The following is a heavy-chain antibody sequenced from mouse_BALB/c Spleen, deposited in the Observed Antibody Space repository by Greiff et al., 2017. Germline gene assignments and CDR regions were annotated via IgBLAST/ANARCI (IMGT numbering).Heavy chain of an antibody. CDR1: GFNNKDYY. J-gene: IGHJ2*01. CDR3: NAPYGNYGY. D-gene: IGHD2-1*01. CDR2: IDPENGDT. V-gene: IGHV14-4*02. Sequence: VQLQQSGAELVRSGASVKLSCTASGFNNKDYYMHWVKQRPEQGLEWIGWIDPENGDTEYAPKFQGKATMTADTSSNTAYLQLSSLTSEDTAVYYCNAPYGNYGYWGQGTTLTVSS.